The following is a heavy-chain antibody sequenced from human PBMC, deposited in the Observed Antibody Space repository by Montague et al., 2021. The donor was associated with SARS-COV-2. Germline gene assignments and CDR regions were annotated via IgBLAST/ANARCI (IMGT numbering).Heavy chain of an antibody. CDR1: GGKGRKEK. V-gene: IGHV3-23*01. CDR2: ISASGVRT. Sequence: SLRLSGEEEGGKGRKEKMKTIRQAPGKGLEWVSSISASGVRTHYPDSVKGRFTISRDNSKNTLYLQMSSLRAEDTAVYFCLNYHGSGSYGDFWGQGTLVTVSP. CDR3: LNYHGSGSYGDF. D-gene: IGHD3-10*01. J-gene: IGHJ4*02.